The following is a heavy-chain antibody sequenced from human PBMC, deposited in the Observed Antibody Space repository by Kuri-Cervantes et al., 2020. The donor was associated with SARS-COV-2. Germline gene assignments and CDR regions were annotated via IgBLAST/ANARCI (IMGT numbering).Heavy chain of an antibody. V-gene: IGHV4-38-2*01. CDR1: GYSISSGYY. CDR2: IYHSGST. J-gene: IGHJ4*02. CDR3: ARQGGYSSSSLDY. D-gene: IGHD6-6*01. Sequence: GSLRLSCAVSGYSISSGYYWGWIRQPPGKGLEWIGSIYHSGSTYYNPSLKSRVTISVDTSKNQFSLKLSSVTAADTAVYYRARQGGYSSSSLDYWGQGTLVTVSS.